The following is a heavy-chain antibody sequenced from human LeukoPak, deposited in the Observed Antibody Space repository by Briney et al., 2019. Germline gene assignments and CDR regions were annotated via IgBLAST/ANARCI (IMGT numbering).Heavy chain of an antibody. CDR1: EGTFSSYA. CDR2: MNPNSGNT. J-gene: IGHJ4*02. D-gene: IGHD1-26*01. Sequence: GASVKVSCKASEGTFSSYAINWVRQATGQGLEWMGWMNPNSGNTGYAQKFQGRVTMTRNTSISTAYMELSSLRSEDTAVYYCARGIIVGATPMVYWGQGTLVTVSS. CDR3: ARGIIVGATPMVY. V-gene: IGHV1-8*02.